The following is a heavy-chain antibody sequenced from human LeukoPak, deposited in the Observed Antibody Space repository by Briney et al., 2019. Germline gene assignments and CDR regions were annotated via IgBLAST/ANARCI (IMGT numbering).Heavy chain of an antibody. V-gene: IGHV3-23*01. D-gene: IGHD3-22*01. Sequence: GGSLRLSCAASGFTFSSYAMSWVRQAPGKGLEWVSAISGSGGSTYYADSVKGRFTISRDNSKNTLYLQMSSLRAEDTAVYYCAKNGGVVVISYFDYWGQGTLVTVSS. CDR3: AKNGGVVVISYFDY. CDR1: GFTFSSYA. CDR2: ISGSGGST. J-gene: IGHJ4*02.